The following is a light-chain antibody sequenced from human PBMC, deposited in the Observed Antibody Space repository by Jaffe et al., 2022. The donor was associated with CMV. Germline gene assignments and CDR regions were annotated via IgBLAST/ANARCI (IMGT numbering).Light chain of an antibody. V-gene: IGLV2-23*02. CDR2: EVT. Sequence: QSALTQPASVSGSPGQSITISCTGTTSDVGTYKLVSWYQQHPDKAPKLMIYEVTKRPSGVSNRFSGSKSGNTASLTISGLQAEDEADYYCCSYAGSFWVFGGGTKLTVL. CDR3: CSYAGSFWV. CDR1: TSDVGTYKL. J-gene: IGLJ3*02.